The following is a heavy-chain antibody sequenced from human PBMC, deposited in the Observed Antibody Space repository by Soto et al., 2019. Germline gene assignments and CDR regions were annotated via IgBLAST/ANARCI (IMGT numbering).Heavy chain of an antibody. CDR3: ERGGGRGGYNYYYYYYGMDV. Sequence: PSETLSLTCAVYGGSFSGYYWSWIRQPPGKGLEWIGEINHSGSTNYNPSLKSRVTISVDTSKNQFSLKLSSVTAADTAVYYCERGGGRGGYNYYYYYYGMDVWGQGTTVTVSS. V-gene: IGHV4-34*01. D-gene: IGHD5-12*01. J-gene: IGHJ6*02. CDR1: GGSFSGYY. CDR2: INHSGST.